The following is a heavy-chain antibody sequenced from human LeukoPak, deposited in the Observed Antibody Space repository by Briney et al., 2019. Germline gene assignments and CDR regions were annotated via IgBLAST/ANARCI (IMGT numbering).Heavy chain of an antibody. CDR1: GGPICNYY. CDR2: ISYSGST. J-gene: IGHJ6*02. D-gene: IGHD2-15*01. Sequence: SETLSLTCTVSGGPICNYYWSWIRQPPGKGLEWVGDISYSGSTQSNTPPKSRVTLSVDTSKNQFSLKLSSVTAADTAVYYCARDRTLGYCSGGSCYPYYYYGMDVWGQGNTVTVSS. V-gene: IGHV4-59*01. CDR3: ARDRTLGYCSGGSCYPYYYYGMDV.